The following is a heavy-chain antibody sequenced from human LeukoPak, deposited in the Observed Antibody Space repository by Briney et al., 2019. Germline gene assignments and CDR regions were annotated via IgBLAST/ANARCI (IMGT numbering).Heavy chain of an antibody. CDR2: IYHSGST. D-gene: IGHD3-10*01. CDR3: AMVRGVNYYFDY. Sequence: SETLSLTCTVSGYSISSGYYWGWIRQPPGKGQEWIGSIYHSGSTYYNPSLKSRVTISVDTSKNQLSLKLSSVTAADTVVYYCAMVRGVNYYFDYWGQGTLVTVSS. V-gene: IGHV4-38-2*02. CDR1: GYSISSGYY. J-gene: IGHJ4*02.